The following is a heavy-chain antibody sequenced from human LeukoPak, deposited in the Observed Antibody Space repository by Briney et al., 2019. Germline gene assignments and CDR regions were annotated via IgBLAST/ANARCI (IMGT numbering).Heavy chain of an antibody. CDR1: GYSFNSNY. D-gene: IGHD1-26*01. Sequence: ASVKVSCKASGYSFNSNYMHWVRQARGQGLEWMGFINPSGSSAAYAQKFQGRLTMTRDMFTSTDYMELTSLTSDDTAVYYCARDNSVGETAWWFDPWGQGTLVTVSS. V-gene: IGHV1-46*02. CDR3: ARDNSVGETAWWFDP. J-gene: IGHJ5*02. CDR2: INPSGSSA.